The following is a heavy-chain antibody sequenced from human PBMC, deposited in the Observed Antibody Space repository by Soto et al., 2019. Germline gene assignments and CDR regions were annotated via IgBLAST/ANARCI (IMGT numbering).Heavy chain of an antibody. CDR1: GFTFSSYA. CDR3: AKLVMITFGGVIVIPGSNRDDAFDI. Sequence: GGSLRLSCAASGFTFSSYAMSWVRQAPGQGLEWVSAISGSGSSTYYADSVKGRFTISRDNSNNTLYLQMNSLRAEDTAVYYCAKLVMITFGGVIVIPGSNRDDAFDIWGQGTMVTVSS. D-gene: IGHD3-16*02. J-gene: IGHJ3*02. CDR2: ISGSGSST. V-gene: IGHV3-23*01.